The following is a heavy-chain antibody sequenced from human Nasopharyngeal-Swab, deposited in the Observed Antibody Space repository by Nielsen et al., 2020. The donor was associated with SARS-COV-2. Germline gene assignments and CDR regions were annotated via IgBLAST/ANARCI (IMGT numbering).Heavy chain of an antibody. CDR2: IKQDGSEK. CDR3: ARDQYYDSSGYYYYGMDV. V-gene: IGHV3-7*01. D-gene: IGHD3-22*01. Sequence: GESLKISCAASGFTFSSYWMSWVRQAPGKGLEWVANIKQDGSEKYYVDSVKGRFTISRDNAKNSLYLQMNSLGAEDTAVYYCARDQYYDSSGYYYYGMDVWGQGTTVTVSS. CDR1: GFTFSSYW. J-gene: IGHJ6*02.